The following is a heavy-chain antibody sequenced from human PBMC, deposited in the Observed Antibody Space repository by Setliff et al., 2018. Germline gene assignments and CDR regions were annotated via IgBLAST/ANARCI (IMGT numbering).Heavy chain of an antibody. J-gene: IGHJ3*02. Sequence: TSETLSLTCTVPGGSISDNGYFWGWVRQPPGKGLEWIGSIYFGGNTYFNPSFKSRVTMSIDTSNSQFSLKLSSVTAADTAIYYCARDASASDGRNAFDIWGQGTMVTVSS. CDR1: GGSISDNGYF. CDR3: ARDASASDGRNAFDI. D-gene: IGHD1-26*01. CDR2: IYFGGNT. V-gene: IGHV4-39*07.